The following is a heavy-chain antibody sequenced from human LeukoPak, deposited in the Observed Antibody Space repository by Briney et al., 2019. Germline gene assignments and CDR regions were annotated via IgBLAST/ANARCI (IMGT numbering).Heavy chain of an antibody. CDR2: IDTSGDST. CDR1: GYTFTSYN. J-gene: IGHJ4*02. CDR3: ARAGAISNYIFDF. Sequence: GASVKVSCKASGYTFTSYNLHWVRQAPGQVPEWMGMIDTSGDSTSYAQKFQGRLTVTTDTSTSTVYMELSSLRSEETAVYYCARAGAISNYIFDFWGQGTLVTVSS. V-gene: IGHV1-46*01. D-gene: IGHD3-10*01.